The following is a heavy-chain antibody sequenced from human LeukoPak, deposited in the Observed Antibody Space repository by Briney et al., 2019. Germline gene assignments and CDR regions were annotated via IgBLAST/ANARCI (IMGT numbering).Heavy chain of an antibody. CDR2: IYYSGST. V-gene: IGHV4-61*01. J-gene: IGHJ4*02. CDR3: ARDTGTVVDY. Sequence: SETLSLTCTVSGDSISSSSYYWGWIRQPPEKGLEWIGYIYYSGSTNYNPSLKSRVTTSVDTSKNQFSLKLSSVTAADTAVYYCARDTGTVVDYWGQGTLVTVSS. CDR1: GDSISSSSYY. D-gene: IGHD4-23*01.